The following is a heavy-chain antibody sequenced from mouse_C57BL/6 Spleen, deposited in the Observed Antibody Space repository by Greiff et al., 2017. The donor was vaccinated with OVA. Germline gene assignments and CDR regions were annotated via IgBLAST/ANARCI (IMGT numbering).Heavy chain of an antibody. J-gene: IGHJ4*01. Sequence: QLQQSGTVLARPGASVKMSCKTSGYTFTSYWMHWVKQRPGQGLEWIGAIYPGNSDTSYNQKFKGKANLTAVTSASTAYMELSSLTNEDSAVDYCTREGNYVGAMDYWGQGTSVTVSS. V-gene: IGHV1-5*01. CDR3: TREGNYVGAMDY. D-gene: IGHD2-1*01. CDR1: GYTFTSYW. CDR2: IYPGNSDT.